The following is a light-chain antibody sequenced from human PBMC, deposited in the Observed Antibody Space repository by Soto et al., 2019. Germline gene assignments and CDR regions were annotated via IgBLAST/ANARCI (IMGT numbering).Light chain of an antibody. V-gene: IGKV1-5*03. CDR2: KAS. CDR1: QDISNS. J-gene: IGKJ1*01. Sequence: DIQMTQSPSSLSASVGDRVTITCQAGQDISNSLNWYQHKPGKAPKLLIYKASTLKSGVPSRFSGSGSGTEFTLTISSLQPDDFATYYCQHYNSYPEAFGQGTK. CDR3: QHYNSYPEA.